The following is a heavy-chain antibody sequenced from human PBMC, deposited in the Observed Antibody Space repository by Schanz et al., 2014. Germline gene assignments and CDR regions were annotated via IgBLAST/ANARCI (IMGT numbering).Heavy chain of an antibody. CDR2: ISSSSSTI. D-gene: IGHD3-10*01. CDR1: GFTFSSYS. CDR3: ASDTMGGNLVLDA. J-gene: IGHJ6*02. Sequence: VQLVESGGGVVQRGGSLRLSCAASGFTFSSYSMNWVRQAPGKGLERVSDISSSSSTIYYADSVKGRFTISRDNAKTSLYLQLKSLRDEATDVYSCASDTMGGNLVLDAWGQGTTVTVSS. V-gene: IGHV3-48*02.